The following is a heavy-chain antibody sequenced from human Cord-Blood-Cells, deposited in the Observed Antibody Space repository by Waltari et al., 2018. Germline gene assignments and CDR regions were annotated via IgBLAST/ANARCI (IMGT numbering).Heavy chain of an antibody. CDR3: ARGPDSMTTVTNFDY. Sequence: QVQLVQSGAEVKKPGSAVKVSCKASGGPFSSYAISWVRQAPGQGLEWMGGIIPIFGTANYAQKFQGRVTITADESTSTAYMELSSLRSEDTAVYYCARGPDSMTTVTNFDYWGQGTLVTVSS. V-gene: IGHV1-69*01. CDR1: GGPFSSYA. J-gene: IGHJ4*02. D-gene: IGHD4-17*01. CDR2: IIPIFGTA.